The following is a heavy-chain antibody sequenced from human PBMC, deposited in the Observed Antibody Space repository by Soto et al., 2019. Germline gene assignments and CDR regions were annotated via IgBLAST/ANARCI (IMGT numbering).Heavy chain of an antibody. CDR2: MKKDGSEK. J-gene: IGHJ4*02. V-gene: IGHV3-7*03. CDR3: AKLGSGYYTGLYFDY. CDR1: GFTFGDYW. Sequence: PGGSLRLSCAASGFTFGDYWMGWVRQPPGKGLEWVAHMKKDGSEKYYVDSVKGRFTVSRDNTKNSLYLQMNSLRAEDTAVYYCAKLGSGYYTGLYFDYWGPGTLVTVSS. D-gene: IGHD3-3*01.